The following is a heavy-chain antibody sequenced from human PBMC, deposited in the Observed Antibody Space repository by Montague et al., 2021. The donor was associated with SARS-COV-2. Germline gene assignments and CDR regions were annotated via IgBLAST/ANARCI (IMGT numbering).Heavy chain of an antibody. D-gene: IGHD3-22*01. CDR1: GGSISSSNW. CDR3: ARRVSCVTMIVGVAYFDY. CDR2: IYHSGST. Sequence: SETLSLTCAVSGGSISSSNWWSWVRQPPGKVLERVWEIYHSGSTNYNPSLNSLVTISVDTANNQFFLQMCSVTAADTAVYYWARRVSCVTMIVGVAYFDYWGQGTLVTVSS. J-gene: IGHJ4*02. V-gene: IGHV4-4*02.